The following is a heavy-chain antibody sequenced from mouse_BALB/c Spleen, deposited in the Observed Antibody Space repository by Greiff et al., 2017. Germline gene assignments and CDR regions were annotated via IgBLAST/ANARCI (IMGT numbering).Heavy chain of an antibody. CDR1: GYAFSSSW. V-gene: IGHV1-82*01. Sequence: QVQLQQSGPELVKPGASVKISCKASGYAFSSSWMNWVKQRPGQGLEWIGRIYPGDGDTNYNGKFKGKATLTADKSSSTAYMQLSSLTSVDSAVYFCARGIYYGNYWYFDVWGAGTTVTVSS. D-gene: IGHD2-1*01. J-gene: IGHJ1*01. CDR3: ARGIYYGNYWYFDV. CDR2: IYPGDGDT.